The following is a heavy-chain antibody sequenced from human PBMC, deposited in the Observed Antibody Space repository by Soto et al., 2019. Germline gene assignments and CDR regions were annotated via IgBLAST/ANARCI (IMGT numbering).Heavy chain of an antibody. CDR2: INVGNGDT. Sequence: QVQLVQSGAEVKKPGASVKVSCKASGITFSSYAIHWVRQAPGQRLEWMGWINVGNGDTRYSQIFRGRATLTRDTSASTADLDLSSLRSEDTAIYYCARAISGYVTWGQGTLVTVSS. J-gene: IGHJ5*02. V-gene: IGHV1-3*01. D-gene: IGHD5-12*01. CDR1: GITFSSYA. CDR3: ARAISGYVT.